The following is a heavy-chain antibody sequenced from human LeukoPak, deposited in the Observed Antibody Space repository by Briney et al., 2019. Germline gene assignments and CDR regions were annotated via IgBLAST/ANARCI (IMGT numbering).Heavy chain of an antibody. CDR1: SGSISDYW. CDR2: IHASGST. J-gene: IGHJ3*01. Sequence: PSETLSLTCSVSSGSISDYWWNWIGQPAGKGLEWIGRIHASGSTDYNPSLKSRVTVSVDTPKNIFSLRLTSVTAADTAVYYCARDLKAKILHTFDVWGQGTMVTVSS. D-gene: IGHD5-12*01. V-gene: IGHV4-4*07. CDR3: ARDLKAKILHTFDV.